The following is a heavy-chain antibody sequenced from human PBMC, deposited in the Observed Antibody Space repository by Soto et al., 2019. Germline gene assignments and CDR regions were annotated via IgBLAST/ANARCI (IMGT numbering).Heavy chain of an antibody. CDR1: GFTFSSYA. Sequence: GGSLRLSCAASGFTFSSYAMSWVRQAPGKGLEWVSAISGSGGTTYYADSVKGRFTISRDNSKNTLYLQVNSLRAEDSAKYYCARYCSPTSCTIRYGMDVWGQGTTVTVSS. CDR3: ARYCSPTSCTIRYGMDV. CDR2: ISGSGGTT. V-gene: IGHV3-23*01. J-gene: IGHJ6*02. D-gene: IGHD2-15*01.